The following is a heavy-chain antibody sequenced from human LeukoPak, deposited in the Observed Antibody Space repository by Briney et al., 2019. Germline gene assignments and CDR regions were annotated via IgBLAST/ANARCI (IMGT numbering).Heavy chain of an antibody. CDR1: GFTFTNSF. Sequence: GGSMRLSCTASGFTFTNSFMHWVRQAPGKGPVWVSRISADGGSAFYADSVKGRFTISRDNAKNTLYLQMNSLRAEDTALYYCVRLYGYWGQGTLVTVSS. D-gene: IGHD2-2*02. CDR2: ISADGGSA. V-gene: IGHV3-74*01. CDR3: VRLYGY. J-gene: IGHJ4*02.